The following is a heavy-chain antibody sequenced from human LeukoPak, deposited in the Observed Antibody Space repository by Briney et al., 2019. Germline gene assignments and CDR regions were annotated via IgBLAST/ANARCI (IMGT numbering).Heavy chain of an antibody. D-gene: IGHD6-13*01. CDR2: ISYDGSNK. Sequence: PGRSLRLFCAASGFTFSSYAMHWVRQAPGKGLEWVAVISYDGSNKYYADSVKGRFTISRDNSKNTLYLQMNSLRAEDTAVYYCARDESLIAAAGSPLDYWGQGTLVTVSS. CDR1: GFTFSSYA. V-gene: IGHV3-30*04. J-gene: IGHJ4*02. CDR3: ARDESLIAAAGSPLDY.